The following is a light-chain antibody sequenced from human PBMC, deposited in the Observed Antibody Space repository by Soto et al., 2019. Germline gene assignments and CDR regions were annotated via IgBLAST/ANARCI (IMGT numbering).Light chain of an antibody. Sequence: EIVLTQSPGTLSLSPGEGATLSCRASQSVSSSYIAWYQQRPGQTPSLLIYGASTRATGIPDRVSGRGSGTHFTLTISRLEPGDFAVYYCQHFGGTTFTVGQGTRLEIK. J-gene: IGKJ5*01. CDR1: QSVSSSY. CDR3: QHFGGTTFT. V-gene: IGKV3-20*01. CDR2: GAS.